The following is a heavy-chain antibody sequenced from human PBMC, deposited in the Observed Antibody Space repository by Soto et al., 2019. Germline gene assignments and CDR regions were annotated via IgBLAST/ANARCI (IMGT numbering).Heavy chain of an antibody. Sequence: GGSLRLSCAASGFTFSSYGMHWVRQAPGKGLEWVAVISYDGSNKYYADSVKGRFTISRDNSKNTLYLQMNSLRAEDTAVYYCAKDGEGREGYRGYCSGGSCYRGVTGYYYYYYMDVWGKGTTVTVSS. D-gene: IGHD2-15*01. CDR3: AKDGEGREGYRGYCSGGSCYRGVTGYYYYYYMDV. J-gene: IGHJ6*03. V-gene: IGHV3-30*18. CDR2: ISYDGSNK. CDR1: GFTFSSYG.